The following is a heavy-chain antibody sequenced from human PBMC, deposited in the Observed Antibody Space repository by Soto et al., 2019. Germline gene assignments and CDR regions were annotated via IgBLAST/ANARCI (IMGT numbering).Heavy chain of an antibody. CDR1: GDSISTSSYY. D-gene: IGHD1-26*01. CDR3: ARETGGAIDY. Sequence: PSETLSLTCTVSGDSISTSSYYWGWVRQPPGKGLEWIGTIYHSGSTFYKPSLRSRVTLSVDTSRNQFSLKVNSVTAADTATYYCARETGGAIDYWGQGILVTVSS. V-gene: IGHV4-39*01. J-gene: IGHJ4*02. CDR2: IYHSGST.